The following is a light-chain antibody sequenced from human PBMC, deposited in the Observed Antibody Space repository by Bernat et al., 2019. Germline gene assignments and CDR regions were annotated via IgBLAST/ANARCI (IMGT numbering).Light chain of an antibody. CDR2: SAS. CDR1: QPIETF. V-gene: IGKV1-39*01. Sequence: DIQLTQSPSSLSASVGDRVTITCLASQPIETFLAWYQQRPGKVPKLLVSSASDLRAGVPSRFSARASGTDFTLTINSLEPEDFATYFCQQSYTDVVTFGQGTRL. J-gene: IGKJ5*01. CDR3: QQSYTDVVT.